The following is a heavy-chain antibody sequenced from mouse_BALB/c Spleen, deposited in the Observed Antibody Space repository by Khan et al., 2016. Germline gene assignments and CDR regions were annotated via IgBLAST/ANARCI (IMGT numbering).Heavy chain of an antibody. D-gene: IGHD1-1*01. Sequence: QIQLVQSGPELKKPGETVKISCKASGYTFTNYGMNWVKQAPGKGLKWMGWINTKTGEPTYAEEFKGRVAFSLATSASTAYLQINNLKNEDMATYFCAYYYYGSINYFYSWGQGTTLTDSS. J-gene: IGHJ2*01. V-gene: IGHV9-3*02. CDR1: GYTFTNYG. CDR2: INTKTGEP. CDR3: AYYYYGSINYFYS.